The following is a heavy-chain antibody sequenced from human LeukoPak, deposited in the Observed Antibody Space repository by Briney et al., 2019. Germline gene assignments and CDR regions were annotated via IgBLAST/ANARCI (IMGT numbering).Heavy chain of an antibody. CDR3: ATTSGLDYYYYYGMDV. J-gene: IGHJ6*02. V-gene: IGHV1-24*01. CDR2: FDPEDGET. CDR1: GYTLTELS. D-gene: IGHD3/OR15-3a*01. Sequence: ASVKVSCKVSGYTLTELSMHWVRQAPGKGLEWMGGFDPEDGETIYAQKFQGRVTMTEVTSTDTAYMELSSLRSEDTAVYYCATTSGLDYYYYYGMDVWGQGTTVTVSS.